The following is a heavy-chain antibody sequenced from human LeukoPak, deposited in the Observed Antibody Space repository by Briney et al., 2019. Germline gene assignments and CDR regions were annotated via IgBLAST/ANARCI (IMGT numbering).Heavy chain of an antibody. J-gene: IGHJ4*02. CDR1: GFTFSSYS. D-gene: IGHD6-13*01. V-gene: IGHV3-21*01. CDR3: ARGTLAAAGIWLY. CDR2: ISSSSSYI. Sequence: PGRSLRLSCAASGFTFSSYSMNWVRQAPGKGLEWVSSISSSSSYIYYADSVKGRFTISRDNAKNSLYLQMNSLRAEDTAVYYCARGTLAAAGIWLYWGQGTLVTVSS.